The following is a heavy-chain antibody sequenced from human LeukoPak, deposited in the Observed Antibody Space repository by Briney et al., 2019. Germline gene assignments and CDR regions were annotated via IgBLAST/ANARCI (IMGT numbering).Heavy chain of an antibody. CDR1: GFTFSSYA. D-gene: IGHD3-3*01. Sequence: PGGSLRLSCAASGFTFSSYAMHWVRQAPGKGLEWVAVIWYDGSNKYYADSVKGRFTISRDNSKNTLYLQMNSLRAEDTAVYYCARGRYYDFWSGYYIHYLHLDGMDVWGQGTTVTVSS. CDR3: ARGRYYDFWSGYYIHYLHLDGMDV. CDR2: IWYDGSNK. J-gene: IGHJ6*02. V-gene: IGHV3-33*08.